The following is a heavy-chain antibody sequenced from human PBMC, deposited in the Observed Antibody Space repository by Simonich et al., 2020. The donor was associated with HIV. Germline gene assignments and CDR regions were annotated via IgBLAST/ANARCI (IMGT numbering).Heavy chain of an antibody. D-gene: IGHD3-3*01. J-gene: IGHJ5*02. CDR1: GYSISSGDY. CDR2: IYHCGTT. CDR3: ARIVGRSTIFGVVTNPSWFDP. V-gene: IGHV4-38-2*01. Sequence: QVQLQESGPGLVKPSETLSLTCGVSGYSISSGDYWGWSRPPPGKGLEWIAIIYHCGTTFYTPPRKRRVTISLDKSTNQFSRRLSSVTAADTAVYYCARIVGRSTIFGVVTNPSWFDPWGQGTLVTVSS.